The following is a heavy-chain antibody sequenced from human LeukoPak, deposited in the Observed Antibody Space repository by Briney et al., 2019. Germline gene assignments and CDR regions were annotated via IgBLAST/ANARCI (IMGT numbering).Heavy chain of an antibody. CDR1: GFTFSSYS. D-gene: IGHD3-10*01. Sequence: GGSLRLSCAASGFTFSSYSMNWVRQAPGKGLEWVSYISSSSSTVYYADSVKGRFTISRDNAKNSLYLQMNSLRAEDTAVYCCARVMGSRSYYLYYDGMVVWGAGTTVTVSS. CDR2: ISSSSSTV. J-gene: IGHJ6*02. V-gene: IGHV3-48*01. CDR3: ARVMGSRSYYLYYDGMVV.